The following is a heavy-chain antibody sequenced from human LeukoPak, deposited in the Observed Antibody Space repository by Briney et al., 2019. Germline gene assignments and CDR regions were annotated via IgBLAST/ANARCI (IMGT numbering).Heavy chain of an antibody. Sequence: SETLSLTCTVSGGSISSSSYFWGWIRQPPGKGLEWIGSFYYRATSYYNPSLKSRVTISIDTSKNQFSLSLSSVTAADTAVYYCARPVGSTLVAHYFDVWGQGTLVTVSS. D-gene: IGHD2-8*02. CDR2: FYYRATS. J-gene: IGHJ4*02. V-gene: IGHV4-39*01. CDR1: GGSISSSSYF. CDR3: ARPVGSTLVAHYFDV.